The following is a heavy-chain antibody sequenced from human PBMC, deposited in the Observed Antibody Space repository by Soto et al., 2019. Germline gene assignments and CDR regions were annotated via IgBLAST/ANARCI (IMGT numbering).Heavy chain of an antibody. CDR1: GFTFSSYG. J-gene: IGHJ4*02. V-gene: IGHV3-33*01. Sequence: QVQLVESGGGVVQPGRSLRLSCAASGFTFSSYGMHWVRQAPGKGLEWVAVICYDGSNKYYADSVKGRFTISRDNSKNTLYLQMNSLRAEDTAVYYCAREGDQYSYGKKPFGYWGQGTMVTVSS. CDR2: ICYDGSNK. D-gene: IGHD5-18*01. CDR3: AREGDQYSYGKKPFGY.